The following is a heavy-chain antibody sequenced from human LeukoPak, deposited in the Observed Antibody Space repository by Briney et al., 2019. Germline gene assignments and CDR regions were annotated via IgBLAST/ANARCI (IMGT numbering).Heavy chain of an antibody. CDR3: ARHKARDFEWVPPGWIDP. CDR1: GGSISTTSHY. J-gene: IGHJ5*02. Sequence: PSGTLSLTCTVSGGSISTTSHYWAWIRQSPGKGLEWLGTRFHSASTYEHPSLKSRVIISVDTSKNQFSLKLTDVTAADTSIYYCARHKARDFEWVPPGWIDPWGQGILVTVSS. V-gene: IGHV4-39*01. D-gene: IGHD6-6*01. CDR2: RFHSAST.